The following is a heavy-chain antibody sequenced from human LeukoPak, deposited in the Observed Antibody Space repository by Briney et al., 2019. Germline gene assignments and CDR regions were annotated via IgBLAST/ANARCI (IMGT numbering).Heavy chain of an antibody. CDR2: FYNSGRS. J-gene: IGHJ4*02. CDR3: TRGAGWLIDY. CDR1: GGSVISGTYY. Sequence: SETLSLTCTVSGGSVISGTYYWTWIRQPPGKGLEWIGYFYNSGRSTYNPSLKSRVTISADTSKNHFSLKLNSVTTADTAVYYCTRGAGWLIDYWGQGILGTVSS. D-gene: IGHD3-16*01. V-gene: IGHV4-61*03.